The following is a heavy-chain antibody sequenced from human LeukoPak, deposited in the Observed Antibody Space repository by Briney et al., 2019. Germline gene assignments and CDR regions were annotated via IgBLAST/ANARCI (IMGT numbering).Heavy chain of an antibody. V-gene: IGHV3-73*01. CDR3: VGHRNQKNGMDV. J-gene: IGHJ6*02. CDR2: IRNKAYSYAT. CDR1: GFTFSGSA. D-gene: IGHD1-14*01. Sequence: GGSLRLSCAASGFTFSGSAIHWVRQASGKGLEWVGRIRNKAYSYATAYGASVKGRFTISRDDSKNTAYLQMNSLKTEDTAVYYCVGHRNQKNGMDVWGQGTTVTVSS.